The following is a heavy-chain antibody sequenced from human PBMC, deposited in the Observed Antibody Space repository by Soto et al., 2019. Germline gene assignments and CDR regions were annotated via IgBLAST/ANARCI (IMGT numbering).Heavy chain of an antibody. Sequence: VQLVESGGGLVKPGGSLRLSCAASGFTFSSYSMNWVRQAPGKGLEWVSSISSSSSYIYYADSVKGRFTISRDNAKNSLYLQMNSLRAEDTAVYYCARESGDYYYYYGMDVWGQGTTVTVSS. J-gene: IGHJ6*02. V-gene: IGHV3-21*01. D-gene: IGHD1-26*01. CDR1: GFTFSSYS. CDR2: ISSSSSYI. CDR3: ARESGDYYYYYGMDV.